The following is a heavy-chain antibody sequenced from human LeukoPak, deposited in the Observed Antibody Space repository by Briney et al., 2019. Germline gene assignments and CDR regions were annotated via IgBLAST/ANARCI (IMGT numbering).Heavy chain of an antibody. CDR3: ARVFLVEEADYDILTGYRNFDY. J-gene: IGHJ4*02. V-gene: IGHV1-18*03. D-gene: IGHD3-9*01. CDR1: GYTFTSYG. Sequence: ASVKVSCKASGYTFTSYGISWVRQAPGQGLEWMGWISAYNGNTNYAQKLQGRVTMTTDTSTSTAYMELRSLRSDDMAVYYCARVFLVEEADYDILTGYRNFDYWGQGTLVTVSS. CDR2: ISAYNGNT.